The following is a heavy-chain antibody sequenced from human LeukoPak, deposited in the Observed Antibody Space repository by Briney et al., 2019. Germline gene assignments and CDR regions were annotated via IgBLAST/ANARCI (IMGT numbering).Heavy chain of an antibody. CDR3: ARHDDVGGKGFDI. Sequence: SETLSLTCMVSGGSISSYYWSWLRQPPRKGLEWIGYINTTGTTYYTPSLKSRVTISRDTSKNQFSLKLSSVTAADTAVYYCARHDDVGGKGFDIWGQGTRVTVSS. CDR2: INTTGTT. D-gene: IGHD2-15*01. V-gene: IGHV4-59*08. J-gene: IGHJ3*02. CDR1: GGSISSYY.